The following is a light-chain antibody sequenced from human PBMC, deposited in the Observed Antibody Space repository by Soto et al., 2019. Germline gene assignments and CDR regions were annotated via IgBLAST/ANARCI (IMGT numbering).Light chain of an antibody. J-gene: IGKJ4*01. CDR3: QQYVTSPLT. V-gene: IGKV3-20*01. CDR1: RSVSRNY. CDR2: EAS. Sequence: ESVLTQSPATLAFSPGERATLSCRASRSVSRNYLAWYQQKPGQAPRLLIYEASSRSTGIPDRFSGSASGTDFTLTISRLEPEDFAVYYCQQYVTSPLTFGGGTKVDIK.